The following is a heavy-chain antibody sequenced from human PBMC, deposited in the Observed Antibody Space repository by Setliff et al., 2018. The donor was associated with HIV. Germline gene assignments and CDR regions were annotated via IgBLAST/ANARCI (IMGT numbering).Heavy chain of an antibody. D-gene: IGHD3-10*01. CDR2: IYYIGGA. CDR1: GGSINSGGYY. Sequence: PSETLSLTCTVSGGSINSGGYYWTWVRQHPGKGLQWIGYIYYIGGAYYNPSLKSRVTISLDASKNHFSLNLSSVTAADTAVYHCARESMLRGLRHAVDIWGQGTMVTVSS. CDR3: ARESMLRGLRHAVDI. J-gene: IGHJ3*02. V-gene: IGHV4-31*03.